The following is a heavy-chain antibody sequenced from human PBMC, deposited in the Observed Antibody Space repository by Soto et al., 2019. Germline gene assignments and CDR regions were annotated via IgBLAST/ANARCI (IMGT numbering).Heavy chain of an antibody. CDR1: GGSIRSHS. D-gene: IGHD4-17*01. CDR2: IYYSGRT. CDR3: ARTYGDCFDY. V-gene: IGHV4-59*11. J-gene: IGHJ4*02. Sequence: PSETQSLPCTVAGGSIRSHSWSWIRQPPGKGLEWIGNIYYSGRTNYNPSLKSRVTISVDTSKNQFSLKLSSVTAADTAVYYCARTYGDCFDYWGQGTLVTVS.